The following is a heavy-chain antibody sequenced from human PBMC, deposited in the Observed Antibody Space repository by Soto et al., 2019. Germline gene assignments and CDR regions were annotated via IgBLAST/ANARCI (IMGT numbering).Heavy chain of an antibody. J-gene: IGHJ4*02. CDR3: TTLPSDFTTYGREDLGVDY. CDR2: IKSNTDGGTT. V-gene: IGHV3-15*05. D-gene: IGHD3-3*01. Sequence: EVQLLESGGGLVKPGGSLRVSCEASGFILSNAWMSWVRQAPGKGLEWVGRIKSNTDGGTTDYAAPVKGRFTISRDDSKNTLYLQMNSLKIEDTALYYCTTLPSDFTTYGREDLGVDYWGQGTLVTVSS. CDR1: GFILSNAW.